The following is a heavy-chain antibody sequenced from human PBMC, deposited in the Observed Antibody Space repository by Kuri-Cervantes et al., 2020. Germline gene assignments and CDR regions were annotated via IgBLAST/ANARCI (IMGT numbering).Heavy chain of an antibody. CDR2: IVVGSGNT. Sequence: SVKVSCKASGFTFTSSAVQWVRQARGQRLEWIGWIVVGSGNTNYAQKFQERVTITRDMSTSTAYMELSSLRSEDTAVYYCAADYVAGTSYSYHRMDLRAQGTTVTVSS. D-gene: IGHD6-19*01. J-gene: IGHJ6*02. V-gene: IGHV1-58*01. CDR3: AADYVAGTSYSYHRMDL. CDR1: GFTFTSSA.